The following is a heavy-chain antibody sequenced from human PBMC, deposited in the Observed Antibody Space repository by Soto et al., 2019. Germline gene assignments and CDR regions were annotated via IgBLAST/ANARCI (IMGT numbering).Heavy chain of an antibody. J-gene: IGHJ6*03. CDR3: AEDDWVSGPDYYLDF. CDR1: GFNFETYS. CDR2: ISRGSRFL. V-gene: IGHV3-21*01. Sequence: GGSLRLPCAVSGFNFETYSVNWVRQTPGKGLEWVSSISRGSRFLHYADSMKGRFIISREDAESSLFLQIDSLRVEDTGVYFCAEDDWVSGPDYYLDFRGTGTTDTGTS. D-gene: IGHD3-10*01.